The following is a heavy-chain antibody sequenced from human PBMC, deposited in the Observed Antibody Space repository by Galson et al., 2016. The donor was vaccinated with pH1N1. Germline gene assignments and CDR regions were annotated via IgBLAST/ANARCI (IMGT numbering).Heavy chain of an antibody. CDR1: GYTFTSYA. CDR3: GRDGLTMITFGVPGNYFDY. CDR2: INTGSGYT. V-gene: IGHV1-3*04. J-gene: IGHJ4*02. Sequence: SVKVSCKASGYTFTSYAIHRVRQAPGQRLEWMGWINTGSGYTKYSQKFHDRITITKDTSASTVYLELSSLRSEDTAVYYCGRDGLTMITFGVPGNYFDYWGQGTLVTVSS. D-gene: IGHD3-16*01.